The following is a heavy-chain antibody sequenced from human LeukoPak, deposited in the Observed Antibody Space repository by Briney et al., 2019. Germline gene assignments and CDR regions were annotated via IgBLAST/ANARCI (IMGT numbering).Heavy chain of an antibody. CDR1: GFTFSSYW. CDR3: ARVDPGDYFDY. J-gene: IGHJ4*02. CDR2: IKQDGSEK. D-gene: IGHD4-17*01. V-gene: IGHV3-7*03. Sequence: GGSLRLSCAASGFTFSSYWMSWVRQAPGRGLEWVANIKQDGSEKYYVDSVKGRFTISRDNAKNSLYLQMNSLRAEDTAVYYCARVDPGDYFDYWGQGTLVTVSS.